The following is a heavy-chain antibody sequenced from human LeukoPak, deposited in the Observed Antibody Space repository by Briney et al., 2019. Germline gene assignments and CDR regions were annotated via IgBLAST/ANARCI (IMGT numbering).Heavy chain of an antibody. J-gene: IGHJ5*02. Sequence: TGGSLRLSCAASGFTFSSYAMSWVRQAPGKGLEWVSAICDSGGSKYYADSVKGRFTISRDNSENTLYLQMNSLRAEDTAGYNCAKGDTAMASWGQGTLVTVSS. CDR1: GFTFSSYA. CDR3: AKGDTAMAS. D-gene: IGHD5-18*01. V-gene: IGHV3-23*01. CDR2: ICDSGGSK.